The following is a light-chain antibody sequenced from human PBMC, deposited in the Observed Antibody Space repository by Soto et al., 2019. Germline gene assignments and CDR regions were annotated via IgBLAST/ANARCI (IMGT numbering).Light chain of an antibody. Sequence: SYELTQPPSVSVAPGQTASITCGGNNIGRRSAHWYQQKPGQAPVLVASDDSDRPSGIPERFSGSNSGNTATLTITRVEAGDEGDYYCQVWDSDSLHVVFGGWTKLTVL. V-gene: IGLV3-21*02. CDR3: QVWDSDSLHVV. CDR2: DDS. CDR1: NIGRRS. J-gene: IGLJ2*01.